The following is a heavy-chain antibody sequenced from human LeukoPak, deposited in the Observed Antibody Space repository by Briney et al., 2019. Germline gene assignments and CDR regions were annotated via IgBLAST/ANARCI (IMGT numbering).Heavy chain of an antibody. D-gene: IGHD3-22*01. V-gene: IGHV1-8*01. J-gene: IGHJ4*02. CDR2: MNPKSGNT. Sequence: GASVKVSCKASGYTFTSYDINWVRQATGQGGEWMGWMNPKSGNTGYAQKFQGRETMTRTTSISTAYMELSSLRSEVTAVYSCARGRTPRYYYDSRTLVRWGQGTLVTVSS. CDR1: GYTFTSYD. CDR3: ARGRTPRYYYDSRTLVR.